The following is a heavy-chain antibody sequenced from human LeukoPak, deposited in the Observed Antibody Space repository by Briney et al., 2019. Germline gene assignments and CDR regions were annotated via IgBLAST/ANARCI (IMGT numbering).Heavy chain of an antibody. CDR3: ASSTYYYGSGSYYNPNWFDP. Sequence: PGGSLRLSCVASGFTFSSYAMSWVRQAPGKGLEWVSAISGSGGSTYYADSVKGRFTISRDNSKNTLYLQMNSLRAEDTAVYYCASSTYYYGSGSYYNPNWFDPWGQGTLVTVSS. CDR2: ISGSGGST. CDR1: GFTFSSYA. D-gene: IGHD3-10*01. V-gene: IGHV3-23*01. J-gene: IGHJ5*02.